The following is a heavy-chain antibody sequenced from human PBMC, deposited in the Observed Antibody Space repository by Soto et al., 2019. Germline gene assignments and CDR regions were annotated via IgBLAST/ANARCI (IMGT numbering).Heavy chain of an antibody. V-gene: IGHV1-69*01. Sequence: QVQLVPSGAEVKKPGSSVKVSCKASGGTFSRYAISWVRQAPGKGLEWMGGNIPIFGTANYAQKFQGRVTITADESTSTAYMELSSLRSEDTAVYYCARTGGGLGYCSGGSCYRLDYWGQGTLVTVSS. CDR2: NIPIFGTA. CDR3: ARTGGGLGYCSGGSCYRLDY. J-gene: IGHJ4*02. CDR1: GGTFSRYA. D-gene: IGHD2-15*01.